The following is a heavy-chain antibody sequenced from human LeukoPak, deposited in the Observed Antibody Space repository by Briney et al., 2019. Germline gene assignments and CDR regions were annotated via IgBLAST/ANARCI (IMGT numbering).Heavy chain of an antibody. J-gene: IGHJ4*02. V-gene: IGHV3-7*03. CDR3: ARDKTYSSSWYGYDY. CDR1: EFTFSSYW. CDR2: IKEDGSEK. Sequence: GGSLRLSCAASEFTFSSYWMSWVRQAPGKGLEWVANIKEDGSEKYYVDSVKGRFTISRDNARNSLYLQMNSPRAEDTAVYYCARDKTYSSSWYGYDYWGQGTLVTVSS. D-gene: IGHD6-13*01.